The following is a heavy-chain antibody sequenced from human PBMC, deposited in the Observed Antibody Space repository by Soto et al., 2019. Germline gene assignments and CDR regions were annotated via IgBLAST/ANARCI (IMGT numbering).Heavy chain of an antibody. V-gene: IGHV1-8*01. CDR3: AKDRTMVRGVTDY. Sequence: ASVKVSCKASGYTFTSYDINWVRQATGQGLEWMGWMNPNSGNTGYAQKFQGRVTMTRNTSISTAYMELSSLRSEDTAVYYCAKDRTMVRGVTDYWGQGTLVTVSS. D-gene: IGHD3-10*01. CDR1: GYTFTSYD. J-gene: IGHJ4*02. CDR2: MNPNSGNT.